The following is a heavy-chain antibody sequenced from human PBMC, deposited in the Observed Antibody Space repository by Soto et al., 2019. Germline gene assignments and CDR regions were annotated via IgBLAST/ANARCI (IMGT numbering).Heavy chain of an antibody. CDR2: ISAYNGNT. Sequence: ASVKVSCKASGYTFTSYGSSWVRQALGQGLEWMGWISAYNGNTNYAQKLQGRVAMTTDTSTSTAYMGLRSLRSDDTAVYYCARRISRRLLDAFDIWGQGTMVTVS. CDR3: ARRISRRLLDAFDI. CDR1: GYTFTSYG. D-gene: IGHD2-15*01. J-gene: IGHJ3*02. V-gene: IGHV1-18*01.